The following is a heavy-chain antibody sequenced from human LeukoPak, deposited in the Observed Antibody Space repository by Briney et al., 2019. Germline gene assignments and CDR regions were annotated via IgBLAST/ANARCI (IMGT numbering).Heavy chain of an antibody. CDR1: GGSISSGSYY. V-gene: IGHV4-61*02. CDR2: IYTSGST. D-gene: IGHD1-1*01. Sequence: SQTLSLTCTVSGGSISSGSYYWSWLRQPAGQGLEWIGRIYTSGSTNYNPSLKSRVTISVVTSKNQFSLKLSSVTAADTAVYYCAREKDWNDGGCFDYWGQGTLVTVSS. J-gene: IGHJ4*02. CDR3: AREKDWNDGGCFDY.